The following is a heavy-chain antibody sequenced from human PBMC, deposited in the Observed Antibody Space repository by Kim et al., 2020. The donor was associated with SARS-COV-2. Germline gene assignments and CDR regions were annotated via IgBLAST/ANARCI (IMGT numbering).Heavy chain of an antibody. J-gene: IGHJ4*02. CDR3: AKLRYFDWSPIDY. V-gene: IGHV3-30*18. CDR2: ISYDGSNK. CDR1: GFTFSSYG. D-gene: IGHD3-9*01. Sequence: GGSLILSCAASGFTFSSYGMHWVRQAPGKGLEWVAVISYDGSNKYYADSVKGRFTISRDNSKNTLYLQMNSLRAEDTAVYYCAKLRYFDWSPIDYWGQGTLVTVSS.